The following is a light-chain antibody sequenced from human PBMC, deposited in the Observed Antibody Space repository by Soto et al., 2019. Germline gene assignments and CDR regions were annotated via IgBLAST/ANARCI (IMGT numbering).Light chain of an antibody. CDR2: EVT. CDR3: SSFAGSNNFVV. Sequence: QSALTQPPSASGSPGQSVTISCTGTSRDAGGYKYVSWYQQHPGKAPKFMIYEVTQRPSGVPDRFSGSKSGNTASLSVSGLQAEDEADYYCSSFAGSNNFVVFGGGTKVTVL. V-gene: IGLV2-8*01. CDR1: SRDAGGYKY. J-gene: IGLJ2*01.